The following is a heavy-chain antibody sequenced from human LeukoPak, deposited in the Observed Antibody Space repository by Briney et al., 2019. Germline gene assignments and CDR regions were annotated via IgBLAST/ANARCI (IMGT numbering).Heavy chain of an antibody. CDR1: GGSISSSNW. J-gene: IGHJ5*02. V-gene: IGHV4-4*02. Sequence: SETLSLTCAVSGGSISSSNWWSWVRQPPGKGLEWIGEIYHSGSTNYNPSLKSRVTISVDTSKNEFSLKLSSVTAADTAVYYCARAYHSSWYLNWFDPWGQGTLVTVSS. CDR3: ARAYHSSWYLNWFDP. CDR2: IYHSGST. D-gene: IGHD6-13*01.